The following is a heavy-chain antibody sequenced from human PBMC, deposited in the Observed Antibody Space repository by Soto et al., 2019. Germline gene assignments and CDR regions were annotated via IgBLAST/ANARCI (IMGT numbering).Heavy chain of an antibody. Sequence: QSTGQGLEWVGRINPSGGSTLYSQKFQGRVSLTRDTSSSTVYMELNSLRAEDTAVYYCAKGGGYRWNYEFDLWGQGTLVTGSS. V-gene: IGHV1-46*01. J-gene: IGHJ5*02. D-gene: IGHD1-7*01. CDR3: AKGGGYRWNYEFDL. CDR2: INPSGGST.